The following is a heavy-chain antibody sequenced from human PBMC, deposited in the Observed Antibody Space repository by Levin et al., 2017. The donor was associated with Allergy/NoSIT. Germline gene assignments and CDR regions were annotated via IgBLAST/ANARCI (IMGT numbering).Heavy chain of an antibody. Sequence: GESLKISCTSSGLSFGGYAMSWFRQAPGKGLEWLALITSKDFGETTEYAASVKGRFTIARDDSKSIAELQMNSRKTEDTAVYYCSKTRGCCRGRDCYWDDSFDIWGQGRMLTVSS. CDR1: GLSFGGYA. D-gene: IGHD2-21*02. CDR3: SKTRGCCRGRDCYWDDSFDI. CDR2: ITSKDFGETT. J-gene: IGHJ3*02. V-gene: IGHV3-49*03.